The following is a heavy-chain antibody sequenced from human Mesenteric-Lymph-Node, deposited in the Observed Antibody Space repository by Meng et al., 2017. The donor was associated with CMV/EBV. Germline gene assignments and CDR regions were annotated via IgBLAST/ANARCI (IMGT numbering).Heavy chain of an antibody. Sequence: GESLKISCAASGFTFSRYWMHWVRQAPGKGLVWVSHINSDGSNTNYADSVKGRFTISRDNAKNTLYLQMNSLRGEDTAVYYCARGGCTSTSCLDYWGQGTLVTVSS. CDR2: INSDGSNT. CDR1: GFTFSRYW. D-gene: IGHD2-2*01. V-gene: IGHV3-74*01. CDR3: ARGGCTSTSCLDY. J-gene: IGHJ4*02.